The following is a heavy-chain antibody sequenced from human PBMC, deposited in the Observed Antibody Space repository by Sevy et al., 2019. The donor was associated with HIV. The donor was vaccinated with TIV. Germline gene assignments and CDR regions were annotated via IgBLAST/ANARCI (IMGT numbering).Heavy chain of an antibody. CDR3: AGEVSLRYFDL. V-gene: IGHV3-11*01. CDR2: ISSRGSTI. J-gene: IGHJ2*01. CDR1: GFTYSDYY. Sequence: GGSLRLSCAASGFTYSDYYMSWIRQAPGRGLEWISYISSRGSTIYYADSVKGRFTISRDNAKNSLFLQMNSLRAEDTAVYYCAGEVSLRYFDLWARGTLVTVSS. D-gene: IGHD3-10*01.